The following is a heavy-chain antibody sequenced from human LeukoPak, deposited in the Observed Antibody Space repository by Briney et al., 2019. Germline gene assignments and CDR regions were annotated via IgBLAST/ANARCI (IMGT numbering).Heavy chain of an antibody. CDR3: AKDFYGSGTDY. CDR1: GFTFSSYA. V-gene: IGHV3-23*01. J-gene: IGHJ4*02. D-gene: IGHD3-10*01. Sequence: GGSLRLSCVASGFTFSSYAMSWVRQAPGKGLEWVSVISGSGGSTYYADSVKGRFTISRDNSKNTLYLQMNSLRAEDTAVYYCAKDFYGSGTDYWGQGTLVTVSS. CDR2: ISGSGGST.